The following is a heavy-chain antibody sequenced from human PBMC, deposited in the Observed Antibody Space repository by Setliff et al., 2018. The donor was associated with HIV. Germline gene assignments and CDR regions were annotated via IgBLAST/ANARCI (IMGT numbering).Heavy chain of an antibody. CDR2: ISPSGGAT. D-gene: IGHD2-15*01. Sequence: ASVKVSCKPSGYTFTTYGLSWVRQAPGQGLEWMGMISPSGGATTYAQKFQGRVTMTRDTSTSTFYMELSSLRSEDTAVYYCARGDIVVRSPPFDDWGQGTLVTVSS. J-gene: IGHJ4*02. V-gene: IGHV1-46*01. CDR1: GYTFTTYG. CDR3: ARGDIVVRSPPFDD.